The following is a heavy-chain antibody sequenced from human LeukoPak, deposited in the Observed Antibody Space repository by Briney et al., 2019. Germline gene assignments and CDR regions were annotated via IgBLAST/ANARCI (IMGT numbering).Heavy chain of an antibody. Sequence: WVSYISSSSSSIYYADSVKGRFTISRDNAKNSLYLQMNSLRDEDTAVYYCTKESVTYLDYWGQGTLVTVSS. CDR2: ISSSSSSI. D-gene: IGHD2-21*02. J-gene: IGHJ4*02. CDR3: TKESVTYLDY. V-gene: IGHV3-48*02.